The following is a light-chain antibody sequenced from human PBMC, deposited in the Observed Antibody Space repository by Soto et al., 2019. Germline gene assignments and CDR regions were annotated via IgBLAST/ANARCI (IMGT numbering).Light chain of an antibody. J-gene: IGLJ3*02. V-gene: IGLV2-14*01. CDR3: SSYTNSNTRV. Sequence: QSALTQPASVSGSPGKSITISCTGTSSDVGGYTYVSWYQQHPGKAPKLMIYQVSNRPSGVSNRFSGSKSGNTASLTISGLQTEDEADYYCSSYTNSNTRVFGGGTKLTVL. CDR1: SSDVGGYTY. CDR2: QVS.